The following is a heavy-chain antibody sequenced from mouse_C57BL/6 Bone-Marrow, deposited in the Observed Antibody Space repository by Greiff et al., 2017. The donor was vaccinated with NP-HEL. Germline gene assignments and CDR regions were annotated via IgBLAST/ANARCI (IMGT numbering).Heavy chain of an antibody. CDR3: ARKGDYDFPFAY. V-gene: IGHV1-53*01. D-gene: IGHD2-4*01. CDR1: GYTFTSYW. J-gene: IGHJ3*01. Sequence: QVQLQQPGTELVKPGASVKLSCKASGYTFTSYWMHWVKQRPGHGLEWIGNINPSNGGTNSNEKFKSKATLTVDKSSSTAYMQRSSLTSEYSAVYYCARKGDYDFPFAYWGQGTLVTVSA. CDR2: INPSNGGT.